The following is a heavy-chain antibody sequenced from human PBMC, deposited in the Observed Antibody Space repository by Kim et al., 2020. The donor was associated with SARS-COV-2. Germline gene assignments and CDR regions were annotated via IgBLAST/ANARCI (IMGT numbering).Heavy chain of an antibody. CDR1: GFTFSSYS. V-gene: IGHV3-48*02. Sequence: GGSLRLSCAASGFTFSSYSMNWVRQAPGKGLEWVSYISSSSTIYYADSVKGRFTISRDNAKNSLYLQMNSLRDEDTAAYYCAREGEGYYGSGSVGYFDY. D-gene: IGHD3-10*01. CDR2: ISSSSTI. CDR3: AREGEGYYGSGSVGYFDY. J-gene: IGHJ4*03.